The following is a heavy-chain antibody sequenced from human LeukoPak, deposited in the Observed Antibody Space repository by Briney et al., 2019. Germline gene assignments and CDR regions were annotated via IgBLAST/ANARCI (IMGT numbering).Heavy chain of an antibody. D-gene: IGHD2-15*01. V-gene: IGHV1-69*13. Sequence: GASVKVSCKASGGTFSSYAISWVRQAPGQGLEWMGGIIPIFGTANYAQKLQGRVTITADESTSTAYMELSSLRSEDTAAYYCAREEGLGYCSGGSCYYWFDPWGQGTLVTVSS. J-gene: IGHJ5*02. CDR3: AREEGLGYCSGGSCYYWFDP. CDR1: GGTFSSYA. CDR2: IIPIFGTA.